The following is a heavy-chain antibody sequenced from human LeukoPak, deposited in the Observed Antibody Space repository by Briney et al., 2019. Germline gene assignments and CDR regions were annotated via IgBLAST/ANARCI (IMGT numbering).Heavy chain of an antibody. Sequence: SCKASGYTFTGYYMHWVRQAPGKGLEWVAVISYDGSEKHYAGPVKGRFTISRDNSKNTLYLQMSSLRAEDTAMYYCAREGNSGYYPYWGQGILVTVSS. CDR3: AREGNSGYYPY. J-gene: IGHJ4*02. D-gene: IGHD3-22*01. CDR2: ISYDGSEK. CDR1: GYTFTGYY. V-gene: IGHV3-30-3*01.